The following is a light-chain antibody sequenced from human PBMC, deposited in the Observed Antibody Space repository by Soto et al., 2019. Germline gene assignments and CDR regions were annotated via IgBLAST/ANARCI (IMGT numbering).Light chain of an antibody. CDR3: QQYNRYSCR. CDR2: DAS. V-gene: IGKV1-5*01. CDR1: QSISSW. Sequence: DVPMTQSPSTLSASVGDRVTITCRASQSISSWLAWYQQKPGKAPKLLIYDASSLESGVPSRFSGSGSVTEFSLAISSLQPNDFATYYCQQYNRYSCRIGHGTRGEIK. J-gene: IGKJ1*01.